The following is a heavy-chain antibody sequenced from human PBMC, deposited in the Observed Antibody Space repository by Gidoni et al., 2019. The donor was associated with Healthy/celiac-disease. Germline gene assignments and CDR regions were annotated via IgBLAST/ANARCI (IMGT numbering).Heavy chain of an antibody. CDR2: IYSGGST. V-gene: IGHV3-66*01. CDR3: ARVPPTCGGDCYSSYFDY. Sequence: EVQLVESGGGLVQPGGSLRLSCAASGFPVSSHDMRWVRQAPGKGLEWVSVIYSGGSTYYADSVKGRFTISRDNSKNTLYLQMNSLRAEDTAVYYCARVPPTCGGDCYSSYFDYWGQGTLVTVSS. D-gene: IGHD2-21*02. CDR1: GFPVSSHD. J-gene: IGHJ4*02.